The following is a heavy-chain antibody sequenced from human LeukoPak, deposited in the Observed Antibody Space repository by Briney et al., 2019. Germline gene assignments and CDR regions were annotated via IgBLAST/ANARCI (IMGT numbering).Heavy chain of an antibody. V-gene: IGHV4-61*01. CDR3: ARRKRGSGGPFDY. J-gene: IGHJ4*02. Sequence: ASETLSLTCTVSGGSISSGSYYWSWIRQPAGKGLEWIGYIYDSGTTNYNPSLKSRVTISIDTSKRQFSLELSSVTAADTAIYFCARRKRGSGGPFDYWGQGTLVTVSS. CDR2: IYDSGTT. CDR1: GGSISSGSYY. D-gene: IGHD6-19*01.